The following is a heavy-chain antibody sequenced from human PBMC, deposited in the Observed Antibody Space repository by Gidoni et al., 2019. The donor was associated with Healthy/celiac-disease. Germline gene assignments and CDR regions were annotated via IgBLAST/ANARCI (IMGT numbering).Heavy chain of an antibody. J-gene: IGHJ4*02. Sequence: EVQLVESGGGLVKPGGSLRLSCAASGFTFSSYSMNWVRQAPGKGLAWVSSISSSSSYIYYADSVKGRFTISRDNAKNSLYLQMNSLRAEDTAVYYCARDSRGDYYFDYWGQGTLVTVSS. D-gene: IGHD2-21*02. CDR1: GFTFSSYS. V-gene: IGHV3-21*01. CDR3: ARDSRGDYYFDY. CDR2: ISSSSSYI.